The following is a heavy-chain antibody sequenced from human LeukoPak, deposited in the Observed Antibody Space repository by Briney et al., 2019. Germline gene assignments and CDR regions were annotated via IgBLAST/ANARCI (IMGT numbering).Heavy chain of an antibody. V-gene: IGHV3-30*02. J-gene: IGHJ4*02. CDR2: IRYDGSNK. CDR1: GFTFSSYG. D-gene: IGHD5-18*01. CDR3: AKERDTAMVTIDY. Sequence: GRSLRLSCAASGFTFSSYGMHWVRQAPGKGLEWVAFIRYDGSNKYYADSVKGRFTISRDNSKNTLYLQMNSLRAEDTAVYYCAKERDTAMVTIDYWGQGTLVTVSS.